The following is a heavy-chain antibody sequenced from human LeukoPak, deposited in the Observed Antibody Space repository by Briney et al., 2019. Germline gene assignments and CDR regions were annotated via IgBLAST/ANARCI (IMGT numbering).Heavy chain of an antibody. CDR2: ISDSGDGT. V-gene: IGHV3-23*01. Sequence: GGSLRLSCAAPGITFSNYAMSWVRQAPGKGLEWVSGISDSGDGTYYADSVKGRFTISIDNSKNTLYLQMNSLRAEDTAIYYCANARWYLDSWGQGTLVTVSS. CDR1: GITFSNYA. CDR3: ANARWYLDS. J-gene: IGHJ4*02. D-gene: IGHD4-23*01.